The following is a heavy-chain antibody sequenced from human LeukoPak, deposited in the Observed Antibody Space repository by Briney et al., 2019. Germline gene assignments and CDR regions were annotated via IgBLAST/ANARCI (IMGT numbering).Heavy chain of an antibody. CDR3: ARGEGYSSTWYQPHFDY. CDR2: INHSGST. Sequence: SETLSLTCAVYGGSFSGYYWSWIRQPPGKGLEWIGEINHSGSTNYNPSLKSRVTISVDTSKNQFSLKLRSVTAADSAVYYCARGEGYSSTWYQPHFDYWGQGTLVTVSS. D-gene: IGHD6-13*01. J-gene: IGHJ4*02. V-gene: IGHV4-34*01. CDR1: GGSFSGYY.